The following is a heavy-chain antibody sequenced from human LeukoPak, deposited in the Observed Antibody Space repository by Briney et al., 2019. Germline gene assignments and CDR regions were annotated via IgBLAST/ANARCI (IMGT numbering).Heavy chain of an antibody. D-gene: IGHD3-22*01. CDR1: GYTFTSYY. Sequence: ASVKVSCKASGYTFTSYYMHWVRQAPGQGLEWMGIINPSGGSTSYAQKFQGRVTMTRDMSTSTVYMELSSLRSEDTAVYYCARGYDSSGYYYLRYFDYWGQGTLVTVSS. CDR2: INPSGGST. J-gene: IGHJ4*02. CDR3: ARGYDSSGYYYLRYFDY. V-gene: IGHV1-46*01.